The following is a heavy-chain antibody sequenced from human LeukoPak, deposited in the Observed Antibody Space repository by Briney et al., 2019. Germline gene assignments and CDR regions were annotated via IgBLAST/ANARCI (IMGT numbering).Heavy chain of an antibody. CDR3: ARYGYSGYDYHYYGMDV. CDR1: GYTFTSYG. V-gene: IGHV1-18*01. D-gene: IGHD5-12*01. CDR2: ISAYNGNT. Sequence: ASVKVSCKASGYTFTSYGISWVRQAPGQGLEWMGWISAYNGNTNYAQKLQGRVTMTTDTSTSTAYMELRSLRSDDTAVYYCARYGYSGYDYHYYGMDVWGQGTTVTVSS. J-gene: IGHJ6*02.